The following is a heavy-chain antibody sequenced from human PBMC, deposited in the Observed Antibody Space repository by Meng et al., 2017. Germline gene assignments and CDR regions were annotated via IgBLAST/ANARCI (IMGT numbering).Heavy chain of an antibody. CDR3: ARFLLGRRRVVDYFDY. CDR2: ISSSGSTI. Sequence: GGSLRLSCAASGFTFSSYEMNWVRQAPGKGLEWVSYISSSGSTIYYADSVKGRFTISRDNAKNSLYLQMNSLRAEDTAVYYCARFLLGRRRVVDYFDYWGQRTLVTVSS. CDR1: GFTFSSYE. D-gene: IGHD2-15*01. V-gene: IGHV3-48*03. J-gene: IGHJ4*02.